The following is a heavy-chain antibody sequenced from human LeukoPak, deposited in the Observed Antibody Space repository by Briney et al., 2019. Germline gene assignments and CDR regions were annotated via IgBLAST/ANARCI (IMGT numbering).Heavy chain of an antibody. CDR1: GFTFDDYA. CDR2: ISWNSGSI. CDR3: AKGRGCGSTSCRYYYYYYMDV. J-gene: IGHJ6*03. D-gene: IGHD2-2*01. V-gene: IGHV3-9*01. Sequence: GRSLRLSCAASGFTFDDYAMHWVRQAPGKGLEWVSGISWNSGSIGYADSVKGRFTISRDNAKNSLYLQMNSLRAEDTAVYYCAKGRGCGSTSCRYYYYYYMDVWGKGTTVTVSS.